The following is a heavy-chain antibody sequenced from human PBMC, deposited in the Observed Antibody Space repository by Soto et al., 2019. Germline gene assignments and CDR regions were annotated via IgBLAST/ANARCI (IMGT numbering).Heavy chain of an antibody. Sequence: QVQLVESGGGVVQPGRSLRLSCAVSGFTLSSHAMHWVRQAPGKGLEWVALILSDGSNKYYADSVKGRFTTSRDNSKXXXYLQXXXXXVEXTAVYYCARDDEGGSDCDLGYWGQGALVTVSS. CDR3: ARDDEGGSDCDLGY. J-gene: IGHJ4*02. CDR2: ILSDGSNK. D-gene: IGHD1-26*01. CDR1: GFTLSSHA. V-gene: IGHV3-30-3*01.